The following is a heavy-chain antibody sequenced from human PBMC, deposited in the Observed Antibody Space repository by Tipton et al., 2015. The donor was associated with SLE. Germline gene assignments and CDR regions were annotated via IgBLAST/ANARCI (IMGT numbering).Heavy chain of an antibody. V-gene: IGHV3-7*01. CDR2: IKEDGSEK. J-gene: IGHJ4*02. CDR1: GFTFSSYW. CDR3: ARPSTLYYGSGSYAY. D-gene: IGHD3-10*01. Sequence: SLRLSCVASGFTFSSYWMTWVRQAPGKGLERVANIKEDGSEKYYVDSVKGRFTISRDNAKNSLYLQMNSLRVEDTAVYYCARPSTLYYGSGSYAYWGQGTLVTVSS.